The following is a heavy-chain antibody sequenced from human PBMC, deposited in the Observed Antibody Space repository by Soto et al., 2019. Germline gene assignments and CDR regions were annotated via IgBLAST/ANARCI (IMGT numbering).Heavy chain of an antibody. D-gene: IGHD3-16*01. CDR3: ARHNGPLYVGYYYDMDV. Sequence: PSEALCLRWTGSGGSISRSSDYGGWIRHPPGKGLEWIGSIYYSGYTYYNPSLKSRVTISVDTSKNQFSLKLSSVTAADTAVYYCARHNGPLYVGYYYDMDVWGQGTTVTVS. CDR1: GGSISRSSDY. V-gene: IGHV4-39*01. CDR2: IYYSGYT. J-gene: IGHJ6*02.